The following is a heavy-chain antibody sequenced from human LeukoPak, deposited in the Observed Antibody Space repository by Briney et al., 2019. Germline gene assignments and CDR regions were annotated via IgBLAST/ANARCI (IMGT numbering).Heavy chain of an antibody. CDR1: GFTFSSYE. J-gene: IGHJ4*02. V-gene: IGHV3-48*03. CDR3: ARVGSHYPSGPNDY. Sequence: GGSLRLPCAASGFTFSSYEMNWVRQAPGKGLEWVSYISSSGSTIYYADSVKGRFTISRDNAKNSLYLQMNSLRAEDTAVYYCARVGSHYPSGPNDYWGQGTLVTVSS. D-gene: IGHD1-26*01. CDR2: ISSSGSTI.